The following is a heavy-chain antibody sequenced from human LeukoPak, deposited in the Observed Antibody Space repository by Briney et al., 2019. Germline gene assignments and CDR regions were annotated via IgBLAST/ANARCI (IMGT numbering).Heavy chain of an antibody. J-gene: IGHJ4*02. Sequence: GGSLRLSCTASGFAFDEHGMSWVRQVPGKGLEWVSGINWSGGSTGYADPLRGRFTISRDNAKNSLYLQMDRLRAEDTALYYCARAPITSPFYFDYRGQGTLVTVSS. CDR3: ARAPITSPFYFDY. V-gene: IGHV3-20*04. CDR1: GFAFDEHG. CDR2: INWSGGST. D-gene: IGHD2-2*01.